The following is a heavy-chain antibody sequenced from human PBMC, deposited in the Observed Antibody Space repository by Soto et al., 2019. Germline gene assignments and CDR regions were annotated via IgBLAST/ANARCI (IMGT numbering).Heavy chain of an antibody. V-gene: IGHV4-59*01. CDR1: GASISPYS. CDR3: ARGIVRCFECFQH. Sequence: SETLSLTCTVSGASISPYSLSWIRQPPGKGLEWIGHVYYGESADYNPSLNSRVTISIDTSKTQFSLKLSSVTAAAPAVFYCARGIVRCFECFQHLGQGTLVTVSS. CDR2: VYYGESA. D-gene: IGHD2-15*01. J-gene: IGHJ1*01.